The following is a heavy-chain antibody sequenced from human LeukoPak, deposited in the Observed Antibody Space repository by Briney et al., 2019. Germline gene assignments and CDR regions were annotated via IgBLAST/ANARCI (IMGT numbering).Heavy chain of an antibody. CDR3: ARVSGVQATMHFDY. Sequence: SETLSLTCIVSGASVSSSSYYWGWIRQPPGKGLEWIGSVYYTGNTYYNPSLKSRVTMSADTSKNQFSLRLSSVTAADTAVYYCARVSGVQATMHFDYWGQGTLVTVSS. V-gene: IGHV4-39*07. D-gene: IGHD2-2*01. CDR1: GASVSSSSYY. J-gene: IGHJ4*02. CDR2: VYYTGNT.